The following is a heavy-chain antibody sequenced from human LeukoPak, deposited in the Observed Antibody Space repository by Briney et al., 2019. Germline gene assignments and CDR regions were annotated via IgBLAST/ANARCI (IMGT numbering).Heavy chain of an antibody. Sequence: GGSLRLPCAASGFTVSNTYMSWVRQAPGKGLEWVSIIYSGGSTYYADSVKGRFTISRDNSKNTLYLQMNSLRPEDAAVYYCAELAGRYYDTSAYYHWGQGTLVTVSS. V-gene: IGHV3-66*02. D-gene: IGHD3-22*01. CDR2: IYSGGST. J-gene: IGHJ5*02. CDR1: GFTVSNTY. CDR3: AELAGRYYDTSAYYH.